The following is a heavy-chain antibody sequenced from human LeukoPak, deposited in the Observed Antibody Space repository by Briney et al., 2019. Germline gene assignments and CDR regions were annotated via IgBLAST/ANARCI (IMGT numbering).Heavy chain of an antibody. Sequence: GGSLRLSCAASGFTFSSYGMSWARQTPGKRLEWVSAINGSGGNTYDADSVKGRFTISRDNSKNTLYLQMNSLRAEDTALYYCAKGSELPAAIRGNWFDSWGQGTLVTVSS. CDR1: GFTFSSYG. V-gene: IGHV3-23*01. CDR2: INGSGGNT. J-gene: IGHJ5*01. D-gene: IGHD2-2*01. CDR3: AKGSELPAAIRGNWFDS.